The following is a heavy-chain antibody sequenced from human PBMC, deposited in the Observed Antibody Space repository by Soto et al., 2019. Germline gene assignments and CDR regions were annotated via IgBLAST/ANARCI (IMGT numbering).Heavy chain of an antibody. Sequence: EVQLVQSGAEVKKPGESLKISCKGSGYSFTSYWIGWVRQMPGKGLEWMGIIYPGDSDTRYSPSFQGQVTISADKSXXTXYLQWSSLKASDTAMYYCARHVGYGDYSYYYYGMDVWGQGTTVTVSS. CDR3: ARHVGYGDYSYYYYGMDV. V-gene: IGHV5-51*01. J-gene: IGHJ6*02. D-gene: IGHD4-17*01. CDR1: GYSFTSYW. CDR2: IYPGDSDT.